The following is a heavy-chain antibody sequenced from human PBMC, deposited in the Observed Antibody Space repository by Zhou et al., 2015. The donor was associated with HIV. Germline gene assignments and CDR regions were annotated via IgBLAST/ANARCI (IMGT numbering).Heavy chain of an antibody. D-gene: IGHD2-2*02. V-gene: IGHV1-69*01. CDR3: ARGMPATAIRYYYYMDV. CDR1: GGTFSSYA. J-gene: IGHJ6*03. Sequence: QVQLVQSGAEVKKPGSSVKVSCKASGGTFSSYAISWVRQAPGQGLEWMGGIIPIFGTANYAQKFQGRVTITADESTSTAYMELSSLRSEDTAVYYCARGMPATAIRYYYYMDVWGKGTTVTVSS. CDR2: IIPIFGTA.